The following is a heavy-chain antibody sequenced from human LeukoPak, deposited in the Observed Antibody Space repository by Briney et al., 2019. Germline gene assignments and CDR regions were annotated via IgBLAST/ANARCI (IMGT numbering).Heavy chain of an antibody. Sequence: SETLSLTCAVFRVSFSGYYWSWIRQPPGKGLEWIGYIYYSGSTNYNPSLKSRVTISVDTSKNQFSLKLSSVTAADTAVYYCARVYYSSSYDYWYFDLWGRGTLVTVSS. CDR3: ARVYYSSSYDYWYFDL. V-gene: IGHV4-59*01. J-gene: IGHJ2*01. D-gene: IGHD6-13*01. CDR1: RVSFSGYY. CDR2: IYYSGST.